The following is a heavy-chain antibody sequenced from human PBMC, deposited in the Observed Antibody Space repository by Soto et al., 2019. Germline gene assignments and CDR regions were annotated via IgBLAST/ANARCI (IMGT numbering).Heavy chain of an antibody. V-gene: IGHV4-61*01. CDR1: GESVGRGTNY. J-gene: IGHJ6*02. Sequence: QVQLQESGPGLMKPSGTLSLICSVSGESVGRGTNYWSWVRQAPGRGLEWIGYIFDAATAIYNPSFESRVSISLDAAKNQVSLKLTSVTAADTDIYYCARDRRGRADGFIYYCGMEVGGQGTSVTVSS. CDR3: ARDRRGRADGFIYYCGMEV. D-gene: IGHD6-13*01. CDR2: IFDAATA.